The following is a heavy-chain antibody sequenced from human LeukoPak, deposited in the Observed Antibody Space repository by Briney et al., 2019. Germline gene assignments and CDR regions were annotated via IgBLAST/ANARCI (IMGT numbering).Heavy chain of an antibody. CDR2: INHSGST. J-gene: IGHJ4*02. V-gene: IGHV4-34*01. Sequence: SETLSLTCAVYGGSFSGYYWSWIRHPPGKGLEWIGEINHSGSTNYNPSLKSRVTISVDTSKNQFSLKLSSVTAADTAVYYCARLSGSYEGIDYWGQGTLVTVSS. CDR1: GGSFSGYY. CDR3: ARLSGSYEGIDY. D-gene: IGHD1-26*01.